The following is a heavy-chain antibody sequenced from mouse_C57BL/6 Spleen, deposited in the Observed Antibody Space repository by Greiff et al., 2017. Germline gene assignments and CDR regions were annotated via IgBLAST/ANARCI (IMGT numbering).Heavy chain of an antibody. Sequence: EVKVVESGGGLVQPGGSLKLSCAASGFTFSDYGMAWVRQAPRKGPEWVAFISNLAYSIYYADTVTGRFTISRENAKNTLYLEMSSLRSEDTAMYYCARQDEFLYAMDYWGQGTSVTVSS. J-gene: IGHJ4*01. CDR2: ISNLAYSI. CDR3: ARQDEFLYAMDY. V-gene: IGHV5-15*01. CDR1: GFTFSDYG.